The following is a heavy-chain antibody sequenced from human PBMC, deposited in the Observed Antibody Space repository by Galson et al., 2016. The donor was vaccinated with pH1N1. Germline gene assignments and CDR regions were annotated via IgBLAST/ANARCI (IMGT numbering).Heavy chain of an antibody. D-gene: IGHD3-10*01. CDR1: GFTFNEYG. CDR3: VRKNYGDAFDI. V-gene: IGHV3-20*04. Sequence: SLRLSCEASGFTFNEYGMNWVRQAPGKGLEWVSGVIWNGGSPGYADSVKGRFTISRDNAKKSLYLQLNSLGAEDTAVYYCVRKNYGDAFDIWGRGTMVTVSS. CDR2: VIWNGGSP. J-gene: IGHJ3*02.